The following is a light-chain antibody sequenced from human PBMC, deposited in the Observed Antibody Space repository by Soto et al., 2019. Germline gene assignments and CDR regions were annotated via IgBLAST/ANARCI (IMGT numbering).Light chain of an antibody. CDR2: GAS. J-gene: IGKJ1*01. V-gene: IGKV3-20*01. CDR1: QSVSTRY. Sequence: EIGLTQSPGTLSLSPGERATLSCRASQSVSTRYLAWYQQRPGQAPRLLIHGASSWATGIPDRFSGSGSGTDFTLIISRLEPEDFVVYYCQLYGSSPRWTFGQGTKVEIK. CDR3: QLYGSSPRWT.